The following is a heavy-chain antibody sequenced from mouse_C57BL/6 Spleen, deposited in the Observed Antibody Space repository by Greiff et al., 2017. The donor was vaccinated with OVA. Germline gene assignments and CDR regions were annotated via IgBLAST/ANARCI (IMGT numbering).Heavy chain of an antibody. Sequence: QVQLQQSGAELVRPGASVTLSCKASGYTFTDYEMHWVKKTPVHGLEWIGAIDPETGGTAYNQKFKGKAILTADKSSSTAYMELRSLTSEDSAVYYCTRSYGSSYGWFAYWGQGTLVTVSA. D-gene: IGHD1-1*01. CDR3: TRSYGSSYGWFAY. J-gene: IGHJ3*01. CDR1: GYTFTDYE. V-gene: IGHV1-15*01. CDR2: IDPETGGT.